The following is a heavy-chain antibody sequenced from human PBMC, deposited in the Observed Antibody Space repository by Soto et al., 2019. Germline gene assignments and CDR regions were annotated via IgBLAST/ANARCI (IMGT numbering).Heavy chain of an antibody. V-gene: IGHV1-46*01. CDR3: AREKASTSLLTHYYYAMDV. CDR2: INPSGGRT. J-gene: IGHJ6*02. CDR1: GYTFIDYY. Sequence: ASVKVSCKSSGYTFIDYYVHWVRQAPGQGLEWMGMINPSGGRTTYPQKFQGRVTMTRDTSTSTVYVELSSLRSDDTAVFYCAREKASTSLLTHYYYAMDVWGQGTTVTVSS.